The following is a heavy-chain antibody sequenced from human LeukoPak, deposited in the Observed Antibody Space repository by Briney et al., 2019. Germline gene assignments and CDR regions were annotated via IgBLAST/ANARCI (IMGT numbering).Heavy chain of an antibody. CDR3: ARDSSGFDY. J-gene: IGHJ4*02. CDR2: IYYSGST. Sequence: PSETLSLTCTVSGGSISSSSYYWGWIRQPPGKGLEWIGSIYYSGSTYYNPSLKSRVTISVDTSKNQFSLKLSSVTAADTAVYYCARDSSGFDYWGQGTLVTVSS. V-gene: IGHV4-39*07. CDR1: GGSISSSSYY. D-gene: IGHD3-22*01.